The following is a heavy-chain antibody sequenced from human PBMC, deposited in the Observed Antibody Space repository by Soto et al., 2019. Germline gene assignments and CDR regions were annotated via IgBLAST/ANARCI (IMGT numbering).Heavy chain of an antibody. CDR2: INHSGST. CDR1: GGSFSGYD. V-gene: IGHV4-34*01. CDR3: ARNTYYDFWSGYYYYYYGMDV. Sequence: SETLSLNCAVYGGSFSGYDWSWIRQPPGKGLEWIGEINHSGSTNYNPSLKSRVTISVDTSKNQFSLKLSSVTAADTAVYYCARNTYYDFWSGYYYYYYGMDVWGQGTTVT. J-gene: IGHJ6*02. D-gene: IGHD3-3*01.